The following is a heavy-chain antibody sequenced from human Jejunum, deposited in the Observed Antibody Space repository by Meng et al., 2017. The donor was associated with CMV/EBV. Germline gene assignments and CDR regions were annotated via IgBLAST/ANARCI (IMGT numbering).Heavy chain of an antibody. CDR2: INPNSGGA. J-gene: IGHJ4*02. Sequence: YAFSGYYMHWVRQGPGRGLEWVGWINPNSGGANYAQKCQGRVTMTRDTSISTAYMELSRLRSDDTAVYYCARGRTSIVAYYFDYWGQGTLVTVSS. CDR3: ARGRTSIVAYYFDY. D-gene: IGHD6-6*01. CDR1: YAFSGYY. V-gene: IGHV1-2*02.